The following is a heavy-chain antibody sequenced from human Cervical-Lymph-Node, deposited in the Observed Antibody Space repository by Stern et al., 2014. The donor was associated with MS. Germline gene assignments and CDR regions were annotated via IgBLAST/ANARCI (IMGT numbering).Heavy chain of an antibody. CDR2: INANNGDT. CDR1: GDTFTRNG. J-gene: IGHJ4*02. Sequence: QVQLVESGMEVKKAGASVKGSCKASGDTFTRNGFSWVRQAPGQGLEWLGWINANNGDTHYAERFQGRVTMTTDTSTSTAYMELRSLRSDDTAMYYCARNPPDCSDGVCYIDTYFDHWGQGTLVTVSS. V-gene: IGHV1-18*04. D-gene: IGHD2-8*01. CDR3: ARNPPDCSDGVCYIDTYFDH.